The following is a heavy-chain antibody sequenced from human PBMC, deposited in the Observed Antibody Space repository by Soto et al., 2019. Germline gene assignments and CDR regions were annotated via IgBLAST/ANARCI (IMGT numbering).Heavy chain of an antibody. CDR1: GFTFDDYA. D-gene: IGHD3-9*01. CDR3: AKDQNVLRYFDWLLDY. V-gene: IGHV3-43D*03. J-gene: IGHJ4*02. CDR2: ISWDGGST. Sequence: GGSLRLSCAASGFTFDDYAMHWVRQAPGKGLEWVSLISWDGGSTYYADSVKGRFTISRDNSKNSLYLQMNSLRAEDTALYYCAKDQNVLRYFDWLLDYWGQGTLVTVSS.